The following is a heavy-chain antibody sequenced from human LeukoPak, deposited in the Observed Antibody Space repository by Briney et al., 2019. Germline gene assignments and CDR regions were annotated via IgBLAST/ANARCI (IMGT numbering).Heavy chain of an antibody. Sequence: PSETLSLTCTVSGGSISSGSYYWTWIRQPAGKGLEWIERISTTGSSNYNPSLKSRVTISVDTSKNQFSLRLSSVTAADTAVYYCARSGDFDYWGQGTLVTVSS. CDR3: ARSGDFDY. D-gene: IGHD5-12*01. CDR2: ISTTGSS. J-gene: IGHJ4*02. CDR1: GGSISSGSYY. V-gene: IGHV4-61*02.